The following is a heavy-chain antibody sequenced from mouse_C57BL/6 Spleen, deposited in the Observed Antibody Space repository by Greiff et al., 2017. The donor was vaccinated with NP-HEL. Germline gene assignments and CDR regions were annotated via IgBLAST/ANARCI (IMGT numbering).Heavy chain of an antibody. CDR3: ARGLYGTVGMDY. CDR2: IYPRSGNT. V-gene: IGHV1-81*01. Sequence: VQLQQSGAELARPGASVKLSCKASGYTFTSYGISWVKQRPGQGLEWIGEIYPRSGNTYYNEKFKGKATLTADKSSSTAYMELRSLTSEDSAVYFCARGLYGTVGMDYWGQGTSVTVSS. D-gene: IGHD1-1*02. J-gene: IGHJ4*01. CDR1: GYTFTSYG.